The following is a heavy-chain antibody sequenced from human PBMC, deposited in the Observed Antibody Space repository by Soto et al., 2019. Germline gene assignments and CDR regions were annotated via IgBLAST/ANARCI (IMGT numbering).Heavy chain of an antibody. CDR2: MNPNSGNT. D-gene: IGHD3-10*01. CDR3: ARGGVFFFAAPTNPFDY. Sequence: QVQLVQSGAEVKKPGASVKVSCKASGYTFTSYDINWVRQATGQGLEWMGWMNPNSGNTGYAQKFPGRVTITRNTSISTAYMELSSLRSEATAVYYCARGGVFFFAAPTNPFDYWGQGTLVTVSS. V-gene: IGHV1-8*01. J-gene: IGHJ4*02. CDR1: GYTFTSYD.